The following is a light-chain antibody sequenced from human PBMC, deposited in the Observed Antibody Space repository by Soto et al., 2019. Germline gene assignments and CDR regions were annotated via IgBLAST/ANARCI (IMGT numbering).Light chain of an antibody. CDR3: QQSFNTLT. J-gene: IGKJ4*01. CDR1: QSISTY. Sequence: DSRMRQSPSSVSASVGDRDTITCRASQSISTYVSWYQHRPGKAPKLLIYSASTLQSGVPPRFSGSGSGTDFTLTISSLQPEDFATYYCQQSFNTLTFGGGTKVEIE. V-gene: IGKV1-39*01. CDR2: SAS.